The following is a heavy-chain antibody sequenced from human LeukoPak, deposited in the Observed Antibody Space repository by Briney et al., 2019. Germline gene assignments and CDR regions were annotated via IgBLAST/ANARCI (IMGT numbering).Heavy chain of an antibody. V-gene: IGHV1-8*01. CDR3: ARGRGARGQQPNDY. CDR1: GYTFTSYD. Sequence: ASVKVSCKASGYTFTSYDINWVRQATGQGLEWMGWMSPNSGNTGYAQKFQGRVTMTRNTSISTAYMELSSLRSEDTAVYYCARGRGARGQQPNDYWGQGTLVTVSS. J-gene: IGHJ4*02. CDR2: MSPNSGNT. D-gene: IGHD6-13*01.